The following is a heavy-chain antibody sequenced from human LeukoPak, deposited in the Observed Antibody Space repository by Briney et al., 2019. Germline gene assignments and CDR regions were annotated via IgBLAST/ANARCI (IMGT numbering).Heavy chain of an antibody. J-gene: IGHJ4*02. CDR1: GYSLSVGYY. D-gene: IGHD4-17*01. Sequence: SQTLSLTCTVSGYSLSVGYYWGWIRHSPWKGLDGVGIAYPTGTTYYNPSLKSRPTLPVDTLKNHFPLKLYPVTSADTPGYTCGRDYGYYHFYFNYWGQGTLDSVSS. V-gene: IGHV4-38-2*02. CDR2: AYPTGTT. CDR3: GRDYGYYHFYFNY.